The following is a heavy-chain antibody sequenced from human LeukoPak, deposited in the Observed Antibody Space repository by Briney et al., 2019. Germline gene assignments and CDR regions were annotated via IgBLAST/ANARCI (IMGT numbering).Heavy chain of an antibody. D-gene: IGHD2-15*01. CDR2: IYYSGST. Sequence: SSETLSLTCTVSGGSISSSSYYWGWIRQPPGKGLEWIGSIYYSGSTYYNPSLKSRVTISVDTSKNQFSLKLSSVTAADTAVYYCARGSGGSCYDYWGQGTLVTVSS. J-gene: IGHJ4*02. CDR1: GGSISSSSYY. V-gene: IGHV4-39*01. CDR3: ARGSGGSCYDY.